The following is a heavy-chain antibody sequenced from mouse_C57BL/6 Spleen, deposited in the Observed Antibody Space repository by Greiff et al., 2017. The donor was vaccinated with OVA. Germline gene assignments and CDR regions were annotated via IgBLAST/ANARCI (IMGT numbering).Heavy chain of an antibody. CDR1: GFTFSNYW. Sequence: EVKLMESGGGLVQPGGSMKLSCVASGFTFSNYWMNWVRQSPEKGLEWVAQIRLKSDNYATHYAASVKGRFTISRDDSKSSVYLQMNNLRAEDTGIYYCTATAWFAYWGQGTLVTVSA. J-gene: IGHJ3*01. V-gene: IGHV6-3*01. CDR3: TATAWFAY. CDR2: IRLKSDNYAT.